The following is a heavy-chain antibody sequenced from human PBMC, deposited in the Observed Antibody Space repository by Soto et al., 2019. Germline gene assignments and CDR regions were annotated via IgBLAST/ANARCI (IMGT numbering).Heavy chain of an antibody. Sequence: QVQLMQSGAEVKKPGASVKVSCKASGDTFTDYYIHWVRQAPGQGLEWMGTVNPSGGHTTYAQHFLGRVPMHRAMSTSRCYVGLTSLTSHDPPIYYWARGGHVVVVTAALDYWGQGTLVTVSS. CDR3: ARGGHVVVVTAALDY. D-gene: IGHD2-21*02. J-gene: IGHJ4*02. CDR2: VNPSGGHT. CDR1: GDTFTDYY. V-gene: IGHV1-46*01.